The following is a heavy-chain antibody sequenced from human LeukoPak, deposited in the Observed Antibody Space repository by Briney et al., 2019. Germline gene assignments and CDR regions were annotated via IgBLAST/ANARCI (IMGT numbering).Heavy chain of an antibody. J-gene: IGHJ4*02. CDR1: GGSISSYY. Sequence: SETLSLTCTVSGGSISSYYWSWIRQPPGKGLEWIGEINHSGSTNYNPSLKSRVTISVDTSKNQFSLKLSSVTAADTAVYYCARGSPVFGVVTQFDYWGQGTLVTVSS. V-gene: IGHV4-34*01. CDR3: ARGSPVFGVVTQFDY. D-gene: IGHD3-3*01. CDR2: INHSGST.